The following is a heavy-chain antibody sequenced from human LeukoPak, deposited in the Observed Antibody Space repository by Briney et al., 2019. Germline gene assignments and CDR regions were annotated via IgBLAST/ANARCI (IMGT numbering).Heavy chain of an antibody. CDR1: GGSISSYY. J-gene: IGHJ5*02. V-gene: IGHV4-4*07. D-gene: IGHD3-22*01. CDR3: ARGSYSYDSSGYYNWFDP. CDR2: IYTSGST. Sequence: SETLSLTCTVAGGSISSYYWSWIRQPAGKGLEWIGRIYTSGSTNYNPSLKSRVTMSVDTSKNQFSLKLSSVTAADTAVYYCARGSYSYDSSGYYNWFDPWGQGTLVTVSS.